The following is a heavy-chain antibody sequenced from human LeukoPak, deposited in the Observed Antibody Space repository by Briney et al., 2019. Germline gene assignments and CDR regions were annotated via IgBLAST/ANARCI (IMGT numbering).Heavy chain of an antibody. J-gene: IGHJ1*01. V-gene: IGHV1-18*01. CDR1: GYTFTSYG. CDR3: ARGDTMIVEEYFQH. Sequence: ASVTVSCTASGYTFTSYGISWVRQAPGQGLEWMGWISAYNGNTNYAQKLQGRVTMTTDTSTSTAYMELRSLRSDDTAVYYCARGDTMIVEEYFQHWGQGTLVTVSS. D-gene: IGHD3-22*01. CDR2: ISAYNGNT.